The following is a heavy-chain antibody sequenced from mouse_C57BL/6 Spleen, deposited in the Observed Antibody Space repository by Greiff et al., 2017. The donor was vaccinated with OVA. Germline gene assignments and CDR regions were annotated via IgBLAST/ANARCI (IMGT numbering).Heavy chain of an antibody. J-gene: IGHJ3*01. CDR1: GFSLTSYG. V-gene: IGHV2-2*01. D-gene: IGHD1-1*01. Sequence: VQLQQSGPGLVQPSQSLSITCTVSGFSLTSYGVHWVRQSPGKGLEWLGVIWSGGSTDYNAAFISRLSISKDNSKSQVFFKMNSLQADDTAIYYCAREGVVEFAYWGQGTLVTVSA. CDR2: IWSGGST. CDR3: AREGVVEFAY.